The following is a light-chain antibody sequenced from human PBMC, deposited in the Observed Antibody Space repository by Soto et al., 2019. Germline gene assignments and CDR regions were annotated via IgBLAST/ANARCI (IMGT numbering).Light chain of an antibody. J-gene: IGKJ1*01. CDR1: QSVGSN. V-gene: IGKV3-15*01. CDR2: GAS. CDR3: QQYNNWPPT. Sequence: EIVMTQSPATLSVSPGERATLSCRASQSVGSNLAWYQQKPGQAPRLLTYGASTRATGIPARFSGSGSGTEFTLTISSLQSEDFAVYYCQQYNNWPPTFGQGTKVEIK.